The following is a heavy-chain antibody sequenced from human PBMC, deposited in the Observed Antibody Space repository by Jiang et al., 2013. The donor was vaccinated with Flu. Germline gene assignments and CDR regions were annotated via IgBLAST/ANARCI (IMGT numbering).Heavy chain of an antibody. V-gene: IGHV1-8*01. J-gene: IGHJ6*02. Sequence: SGAEVKKPGASVKVSCKASGYTFTSYDINWVRQATGQGLEWMGWMNPNSGNTGYAQKFQGRVTMTRNTSISTAYMELSSLRSEDTAVYYCARDYYDSSGYYRLLYYYYGMDVWGQGTTVTVSS. D-gene: IGHD3-22*01. CDR3: ARDYYDSSGYYRLLYYYYGMDV. CDR2: MNPNSGNT. CDR1: GYTFTSYD.